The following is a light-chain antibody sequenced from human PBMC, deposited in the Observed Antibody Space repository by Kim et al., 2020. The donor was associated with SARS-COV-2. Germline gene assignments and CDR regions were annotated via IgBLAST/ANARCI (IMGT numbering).Light chain of an antibody. Sequence: SPGERAPLSCRASQSVSSSYLAWYQQKPGQAPRLLIYGASSRATGTPDRFSGSGSGTDFTLTISRLEPEDFAVYYCQQYGSSPWTFGQGTKVDIK. CDR3: QQYGSSPWT. V-gene: IGKV3-20*01. CDR1: QSVSSSY. J-gene: IGKJ1*01. CDR2: GAS.